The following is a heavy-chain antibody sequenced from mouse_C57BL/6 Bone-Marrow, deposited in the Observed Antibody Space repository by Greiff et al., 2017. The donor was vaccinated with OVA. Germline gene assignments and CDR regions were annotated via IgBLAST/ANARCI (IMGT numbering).Heavy chain of an antibody. D-gene: IGHD2-1*01. Sequence: EVKVVESGGGLVQPGRSLKLSCAASGFTFSDYYMYWVRQTPEKRLEWVAYISNGGGSTYYPDTVKGRFTISRDNAKNTLYLQMSRLKSEDTAMYYCARHDGNYYFDYWGQGTTLTVSS. CDR2: ISNGGGST. J-gene: IGHJ2*01. CDR1: GFTFSDYY. CDR3: ARHDGNYYFDY. V-gene: IGHV5-12*01.